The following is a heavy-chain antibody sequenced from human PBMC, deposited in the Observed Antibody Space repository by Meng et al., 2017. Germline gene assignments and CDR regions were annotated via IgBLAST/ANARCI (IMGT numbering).Heavy chain of an antibody. D-gene: IGHD3-10*01. CDR2: ISYDGSNK. V-gene: IGHV3-30*01. CDR1: GFTFSSYA. Sequence: VRVVGSGGGVVQPGSSLRLSGAASGFTFSSYAMHWVRQAPGKGLEWVAVISYDGSNKYYADSVKGRFTISRDNSKNTLYLQMNSLRAEDTAVYYCASMGYWGQGTLVTVSS. J-gene: IGHJ4*02. CDR3: ASMGY.